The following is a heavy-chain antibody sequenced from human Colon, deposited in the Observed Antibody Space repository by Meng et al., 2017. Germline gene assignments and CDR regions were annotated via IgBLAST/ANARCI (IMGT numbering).Heavy chain of an antibody. V-gene: IGHV4-59*11. CDR3: ATQIGYTYGYFDS. CDR1: GDSISIHY. J-gene: IGHJ4*02. D-gene: IGHD5-18*01. Sequence: QVWRQVSGPGLVKPSETLSLICNVSGDSISIHYWGWVRQPPGKGLEWIGSIYFSGRTDYNPSLRSRVTISVDTSKNQFSLKLSSVTAADTAVYYCATQIGYTYGYFDSWGQGTLVTVSS. CDR2: IYFSGRT.